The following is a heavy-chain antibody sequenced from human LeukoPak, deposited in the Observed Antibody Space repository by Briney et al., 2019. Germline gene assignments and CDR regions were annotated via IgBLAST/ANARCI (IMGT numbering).Heavy chain of an antibody. Sequence: PGGSLRLSCAASGFTLSSYEMNWVRQAPGKGLEWVSYISSSGSSIYYADSVKGRFTISRDNAKNSLYLQMNSLRAEDTAVYYCPRDGGIAVAGDSFDTWGQGTMVTVSS. J-gene: IGHJ3*02. CDR1: GFTLSSYE. CDR2: ISSSGSSI. D-gene: IGHD6-19*01. CDR3: PRDGGIAVAGDSFDT. V-gene: IGHV3-48*03.